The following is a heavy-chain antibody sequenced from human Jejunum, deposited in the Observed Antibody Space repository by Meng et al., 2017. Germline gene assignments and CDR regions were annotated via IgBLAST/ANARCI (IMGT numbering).Heavy chain of an antibody. CDR1: GDSVSSNSAA. CDR3: ASWRYDH. D-gene: IGHD1-1*01. J-gene: IGHJ4*02. CDR2: TYYRSKWYN. V-gene: IGHV6-1*01. Sequence: VQLQQAGPGLVKPSQTLSFTCAISGDSVSSNSAAWNWIRQSPSRGLEWLGRTYYRSKWYNQYAVHVRSRITINPDTSKNQFSLHLDSVTPEDTAVYYCASWRYDHWGQGTLVTVSS.